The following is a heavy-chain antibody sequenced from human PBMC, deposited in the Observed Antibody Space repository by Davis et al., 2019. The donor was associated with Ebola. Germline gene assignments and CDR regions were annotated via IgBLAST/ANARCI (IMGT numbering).Heavy chain of an antibody. CDR3: ATFEVGTS. CDR2: IDGDGGAK. J-gene: IGHJ4*02. D-gene: IGHD3-3*01. V-gene: IGHV3-7*01. Sequence: PGGSLRLSCAVSGIRFSSYWMSWVRQGPGKGLEWVAEIDGDGGAKYYVDSVRGRFTISRDNAKNSLSLQMNSLRVEDTAVYYCATFEVGTSWGQGALVNVSS. CDR1: GIRFSSYW.